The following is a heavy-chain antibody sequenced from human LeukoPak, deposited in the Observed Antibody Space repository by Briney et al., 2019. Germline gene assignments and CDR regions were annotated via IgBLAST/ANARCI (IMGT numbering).Heavy chain of an antibody. J-gene: IGHJ4*02. CDR2: ISTSGGST. CDR1: GFTFSSDA. D-gene: IGHD3-22*01. V-gene: IGHV3-23*01. Sequence: GGSLRLSCAASGFTFSSDAMSWVSQAPGKGVEWGSGISTSGGSTSYADSVKGRFTISRDNPRNTLYMQMNSLRDEDTAVYYCAIMHRYYDGSGYWLQWGQGTLGTVSS. CDR3: AIMHRYYDGSGYWLQ.